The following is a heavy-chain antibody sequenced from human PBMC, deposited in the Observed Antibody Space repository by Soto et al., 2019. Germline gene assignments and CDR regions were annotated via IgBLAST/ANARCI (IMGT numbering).Heavy chain of an antibody. V-gene: IGHV3-23*01. CDR1: GFTFSNYA. Sequence: GSLRLSCAASGFTFSNYAVTWVRQAPGKGLEWVSTISGSGGSTYYADSVKGRFTISRDNSKNTLYLQMNSLRAEDTAVYYCARDQLYYNDISGRPLNAFDVWGQGTMVTVSS. D-gene: IGHD3-22*01. J-gene: IGHJ3*01. CDR3: ARDQLYYNDISGRPLNAFDV. CDR2: ISGSGGST.